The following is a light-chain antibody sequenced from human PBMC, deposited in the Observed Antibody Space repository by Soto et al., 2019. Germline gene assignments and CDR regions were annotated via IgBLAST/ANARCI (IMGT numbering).Light chain of an antibody. J-gene: IGLJ2*01. CDR2: GNS. CDR1: SSNIGAGYD. Sequence: QSVLTQPPSVSGAPGQRVTISCTGSSSNIGAGYDVHWYQQLPGTAPKLLIYGNSNRPSGVPDRFSGSKSGTSASLAITGLRAEDEADYYCQSYDSSLNGLLFGGGTKLTVL. V-gene: IGLV1-40*01. CDR3: QSYDSSLNGLL.